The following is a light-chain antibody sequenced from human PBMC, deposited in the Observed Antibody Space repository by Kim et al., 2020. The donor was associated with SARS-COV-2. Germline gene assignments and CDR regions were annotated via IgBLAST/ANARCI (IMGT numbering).Light chain of an antibody. V-gene: IGLV3-19*01. Sequence: ALGQTVRITCQGDSLRVYYASWYQQKPGQVPLLVIYGKNNRPSGIPDRFSGSSSGNTASLTITGAQAEDEADYYCNSRDSSANQVLFGGGTQLTVL. J-gene: IGLJ2*01. CDR1: SLRVYY. CDR3: NSRDSSANQVL. CDR2: GKN.